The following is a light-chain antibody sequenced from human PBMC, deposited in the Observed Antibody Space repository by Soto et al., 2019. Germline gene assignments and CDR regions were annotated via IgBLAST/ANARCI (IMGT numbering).Light chain of an antibody. J-gene: IGLJ1*01. CDR1: SSNIGAGYD. CDR3: QSYDSSLSVYV. Sequence: QSVLTQPPSVSGAPGQRVTISCTGSSSNIGAGYDVHWYQQLPGTAPKLLIYGNSNRPSGVPDRFSGSKSGTSASLAITGLQAEDEADYYCQSYDSSLSVYVFGT. V-gene: IGLV1-40*01. CDR2: GNS.